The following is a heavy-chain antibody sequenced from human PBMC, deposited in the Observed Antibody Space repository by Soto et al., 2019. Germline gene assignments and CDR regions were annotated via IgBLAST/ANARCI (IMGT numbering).Heavy chain of an antibody. V-gene: IGHV1-69*08. CDR1: GGTFSSYT. CDR3: EREGVYCSSTGFYATNYYSYGLDV. D-gene: IGHD2-2*01. CDR2: IIPILGIA. Sequence: QVQLVQSGAEVKKPGSSVKVSCKASGGTFSSYTISWVRQAPGQEREWMGRIIPILGIANYAQKFQGRVTITADKSTSTAQLELSRLRSEDTGVYYCEREGVYCSSTGFYATNYYSYGLDVWGQGTTVTVSS. J-gene: IGHJ6*02.